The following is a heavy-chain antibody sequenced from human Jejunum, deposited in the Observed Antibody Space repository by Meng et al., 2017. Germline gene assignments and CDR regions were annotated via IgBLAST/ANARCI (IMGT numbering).Heavy chain of an antibody. CDR1: GFTFSIYA. D-gene: IGHD3-22*01. J-gene: IGHJ4*02. Sequence: GESLKISCAASGFTFSIYAMTWVRQAPGKGLEWVSGISPSGGATYDAESVKGRFTISRDNSRTTLFLHMNSLRDDDTAMYYCARDLNRYYDGSGDYYFDYWGQGTLVTVSS. CDR3: ARDLNRYYDGSGDYYFDY. CDR2: ISPSGGAT. V-gene: IGHV3-23*01.